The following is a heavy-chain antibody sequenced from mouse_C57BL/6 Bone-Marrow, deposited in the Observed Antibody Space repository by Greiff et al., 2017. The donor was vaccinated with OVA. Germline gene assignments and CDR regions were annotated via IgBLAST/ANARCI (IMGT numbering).Heavy chain of an antibody. D-gene: IGHD4-1*01. CDR2: IYPRSGNT. CDR1: GYTFTSYG. J-gene: IGHJ2*01. Sequence: LEESGAELARPGASVKLSCKASGYTFTSYGISWVKQRTGQGLEWIGEIYPRSGNTYYNEKFKGKATLTADKSSSTAYMELRSLTSEDSAVYFCARDRTGKDYWGQGTTLTVSS. V-gene: IGHV1-81*01. CDR3: ARDRTGKDY.